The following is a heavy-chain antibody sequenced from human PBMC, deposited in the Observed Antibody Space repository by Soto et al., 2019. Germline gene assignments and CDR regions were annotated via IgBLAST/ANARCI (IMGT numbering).Heavy chain of an antibody. CDR1: GFTFSSYA. J-gene: IGHJ4*02. CDR3: ARRSSSWYFDY. Sequence: EVQLLESGGGLVQPGGSLRLSCAASGFTFSSYAMSWVRQAPGKGLEWVSVISGSGGSTYYADSVKGRFTISRDNSKNTLCLQMNSLRAEDTAVYYCARRSSSWYFDYWGQGTLVTVSS. CDR2: ISGSGGST. D-gene: IGHD6-13*01. V-gene: IGHV3-23*01.